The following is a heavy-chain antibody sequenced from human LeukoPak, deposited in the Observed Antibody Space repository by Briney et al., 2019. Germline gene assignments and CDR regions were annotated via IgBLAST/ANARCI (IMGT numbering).Heavy chain of an antibody. Sequence: SETLSLTCGVYGGSFSGYYWSWIRQPPGKGLEWIGEINHSGSTNYNPSLKSRVTISVDTSKNQFSLKLSSVTAADTAVYYCAGLLYGSGRRHYYYYGMDVWGKGTTVTVSS. CDR2: INHSGST. CDR1: GGSFSGYY. J-gene: IGHJ6*04. D-gene: IGHD3-10*01. CDR3: AGLLYGSGRRHYYYYGMDV. V-gene: IGHV4-34*01.